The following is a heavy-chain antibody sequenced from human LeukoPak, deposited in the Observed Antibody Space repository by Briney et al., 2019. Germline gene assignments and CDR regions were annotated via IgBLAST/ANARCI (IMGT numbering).Heavy chain of an antibody. Sequence: SETLSLTCTVSGGAITTTYYQWGWIRQPPGKELESIASVTYSGSSSCNPSLKSRVTISLDTSKNRFSLNLYSVTAADTAMYFCVRLGHSGSSWLNWFDPWGQGTLVTASS. CDR2: VTYSGSS. CDR1: GGAITTTYYQ. V-gene: IGHV4-39*01. J-gene: IGHJ5*02. D-gene: IGHD6-13*01. CDR3: VRLGHSGSSWLNWFDP.